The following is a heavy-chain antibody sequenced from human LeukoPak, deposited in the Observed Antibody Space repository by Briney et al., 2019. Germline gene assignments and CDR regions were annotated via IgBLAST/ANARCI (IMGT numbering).Heavy chain of an antibody. CDR1: GYTFTSYA. J-gene: IGHJ4*02. D-gene: IGHD1-7*01. Sequence: APVKVSCKASGYTFTSYAMHWVRQAPGQRLEWMGWMNPNSGNTGYAQKFQGRVTITRNTSKSTAYMELSSLRSEDTAVYYCARGLITGTTGVGYWGQGTLVTVSS. V-gene: IGHV1-8*03. CDR3: ARGLITGTTGVGY. CDR2: MNPNSGNT.